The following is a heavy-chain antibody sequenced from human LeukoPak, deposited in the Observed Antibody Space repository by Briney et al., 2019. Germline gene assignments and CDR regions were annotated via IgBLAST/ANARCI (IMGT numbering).Heavy chain of an antibody. CDR1: GFTFSSYG. D-gene: IGHD3-22*01. CDR3: ARWYNYDRSGSPDY. V-gene: IGHV3-33*03. J-gene: IGHJ4*02. CDR2: IWYDGSNE. Sequence: GRSLRLSCAASGFTFSSYGMHWVRQAPGKGLEWVAVIWYDGSNEYYADSVKGRFTISRDNSKNTVYLQMNSLRAEDTAVYYCARWYNYDRSGSPDYWGQGTLVTVCS.